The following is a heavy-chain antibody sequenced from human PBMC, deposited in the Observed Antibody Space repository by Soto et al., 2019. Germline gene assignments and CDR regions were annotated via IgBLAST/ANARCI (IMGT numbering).Heavy chain of an antibody. CDR2: INHSGST. J-gene: IGHJ6*02. CDR3: AIGGSSSWYYYYYYYGMDV. D-gene: IGHD6-13*01. Sequence: SETLSLTCAGYGGSFSGYYWSWIRQPPGKGLEWIGEINHSGSTNYNPSLKSRVTISVDTSKNQFSLKLSSVTAADTAVYYCAIGGSSSWYYYYYYYGMDVWGQGTTVTVSS. CDR1: GGSFSGYY. V-gene: IGHV4-34*01.